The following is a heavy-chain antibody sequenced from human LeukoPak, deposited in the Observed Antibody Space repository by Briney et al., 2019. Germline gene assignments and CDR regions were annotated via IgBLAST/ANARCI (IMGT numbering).Heavy chain of an antibody. CDR1: VISVSSNY. V-gene: IGHV3-30*03. CDR2: ISYDGSNK. Sequence: SGGSLRLSCAASVISVSSNYMNWVRQAPGKGLEWVAVISYDGSNKYYADSVKGRFTISKDNSKNTLYLQMNSLRAEDTAVYYCARDSSGWPYYYYYYMDVWGKGTTVTVSS. J-gene: IGHJ6*03. D-gene: IGHD6-19*01. CDR3: ARDSSGWPYYYYYYMDV.